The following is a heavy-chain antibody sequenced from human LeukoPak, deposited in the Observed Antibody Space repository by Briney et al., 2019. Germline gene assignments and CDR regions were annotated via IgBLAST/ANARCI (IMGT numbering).Heavy chain of an antibody. J-gene: IGHJ4*02. D-gene: IGHD3-10*01. CDR2: ISGSGGST. V-gene: IGHV3-23*01. CDR1: GFTFSSYA. Sequence: PGGSLRLSCAASGFTFSSYAMNWVRQAPGKGLEWVSAISGSGGSTYYADSVKGRFTISRDNSKNTLYLQMNSLRAEDTAVYYCAKVTGGSGSYYAPTDYWGQGTLVTVSS. CDR3: AKVTGGSGSYYAPTDY.